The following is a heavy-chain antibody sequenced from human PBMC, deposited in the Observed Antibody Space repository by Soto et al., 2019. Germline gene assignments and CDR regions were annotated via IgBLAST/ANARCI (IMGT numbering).Heavy chain of an antibody. D-gene: IGHD2-21*02. J-gene: IGHJ3*01. V-gene: IGHV3-23*01. CDR3: ASALTAAD. CDR1: GFTFRSYA. CDR2: ISGSGGST. Sequence: PEGTLRLSCVASGFTFRSYALSWVRHASGKRLEWVPAISGSGGSTYYAESVKGRFTISRDNSKNTLYLQMNSLRAEDTAAQYYASALTAADWGHGAVVT.